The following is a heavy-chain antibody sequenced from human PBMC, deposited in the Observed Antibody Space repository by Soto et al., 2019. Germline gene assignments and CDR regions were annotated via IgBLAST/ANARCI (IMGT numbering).Heavy chain of an antibody. V-gene: IGHV1-2*04. CDR1: GYTFTAYY. CDR3: ATSPSTSETLHYYSLDV. J-gene: IGHJ6*02. Sequence: GASVKVSCKASGYTFTAYYMHWVRQAPGQGLEWMGWINPNSGGTIYAQKFQGWVTMTRDTSISTAYMELSRLRSDDTAVYYCATSPSTSETLHYYSLDVWGQGTTVTVSS. D-gene: IGHD6-6*01. CDR2: INPNSGGT.